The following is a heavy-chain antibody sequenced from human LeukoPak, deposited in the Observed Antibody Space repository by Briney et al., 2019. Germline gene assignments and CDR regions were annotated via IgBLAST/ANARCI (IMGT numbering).Heavy chain of an antibody. CDR3: ARNSVVPAAFYYYYYYMDV. Sequence: SVKVSCKASGGTFSSYAISWVRQAPGQGLEWMGGIIPIFGTANYAQKFQGRVTITADESTSTAYMELSSLRSEDTAVYYCARNSVVPAAFYYYYYYMDVWGKGTTVTVSS. V-gene: IGHV1-69*01. J-gene: IGHJ6*03. D-gene: IGHD2-2*01. CDR1: GGTFSSYA. CDR2: IIPIFGTA.